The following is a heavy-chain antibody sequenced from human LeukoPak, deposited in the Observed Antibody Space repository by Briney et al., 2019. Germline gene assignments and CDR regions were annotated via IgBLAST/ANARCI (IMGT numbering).Heavy chain of an antibody. D-gene: IGHD1-26*01. Sequence: ASVKVSCKASGGTFSSYAISWVRQAPGQGLEWMGGIIPIFGTANYAQKFQGRVTTTADESTSTAYMELSSLRSEDTAVYYCAREGKVGAYDYWGQGTLVTVSS. V-gene: IGHV1-69*13. CDR3: AREGKVGAYDY. CDR1: GGTFSSYA. CDR2: IIPIFGTA. J-gene: IGHJ4*02.